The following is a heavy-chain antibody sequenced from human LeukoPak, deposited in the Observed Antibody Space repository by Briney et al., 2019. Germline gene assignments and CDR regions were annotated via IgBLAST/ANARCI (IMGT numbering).Heavy chain of an antibody. Sequence: GGSLRLSCAASGFTFSSYEMNWVRQAPGKGLEWVSYISSSGSTTHYADSVKGRFTISRDNAKKSLYLQMNSLRAEDTAIYHCARDIEISTWGLGTMVTVSS. D-gene: IGHD1-26*01. CDR2: ISSSGSTT. J-gene: IGHJ3*01. V-gene: IGHV3-48*03. CDR3: ARDIEIST. CDR1: GFTFSSYE.